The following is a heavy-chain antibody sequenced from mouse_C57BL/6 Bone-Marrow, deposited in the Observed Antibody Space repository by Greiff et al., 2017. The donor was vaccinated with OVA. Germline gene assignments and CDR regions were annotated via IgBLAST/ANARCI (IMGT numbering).Heavy chain of an antibody. D-gene: IGHD1-1*01. V-gene: IGHV1-26*01. CDR3: ANYYGRFYAMDY. CDR2: INPNNGGT. J-gene: IGHJ4*01. CDR1: GYTFTDYY. Sequence: EVQLQQSGPELVKPGASVKISCKASGYTFTDYYMNWVKQSHGKSLEWIGDINPNNGGTSYNQKFKGKATLTVDKSSSTAYMELRSLTSEDSAVYYCANYYGRFYAMDYWGQGTSVTVSS.